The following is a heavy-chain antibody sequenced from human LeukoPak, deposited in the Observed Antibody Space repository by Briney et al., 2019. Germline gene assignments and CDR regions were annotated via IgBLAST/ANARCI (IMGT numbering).Heavy chain of an antibody. J-gene: IGHJ4*02. V-gene: IGHV3-74*01. D-gene: IGHD5-24*01. CDR3: ARDGYNSDFGDY. CDR2: IKSDGSST. Sequence: GGSLRLSCAASGFAFDDFAMNWVRQAPGKGLVWVSRIKSDGSSTNYADSVKGRFTISRDNAKNTLYLQMNSLRAEDTAVYYCARDGYNSDFGDYWGQGTLVTVSS. CDR1: GFAFDDFA.